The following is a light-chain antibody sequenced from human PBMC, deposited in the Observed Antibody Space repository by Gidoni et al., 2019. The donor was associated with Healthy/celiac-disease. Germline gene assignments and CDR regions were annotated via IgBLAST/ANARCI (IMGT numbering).Light chain of an antibody. CDR2: AAT. CDR1: QSISSY. CDR3: QQSYSSPWT. Sequence: DIQMTQSPSSPSASVGDRVTITCRASQSISSYLNWYQQKPGKAPNLLIYAATSLQRGVPSRFSGSGSGTDFILTISSLQPEDFATYYCQQSYSSPWTFGQGTQVEIK. J-gene: IGKJ1*01. V-gene: IGKV1-39*01.